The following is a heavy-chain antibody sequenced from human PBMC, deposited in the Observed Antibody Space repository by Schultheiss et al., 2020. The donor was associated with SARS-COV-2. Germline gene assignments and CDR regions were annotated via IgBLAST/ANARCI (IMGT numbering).Heavy chain of an antibody. Sequence: SVKVSCKASGGTFSSYAISWVRQAPGQGLEWMGRINPNSGGTNYAQKFQERVTITRDMSTSTAYMELSSLRSEDTAVYYCARDPSDYYDSSGYYFFLGFDYWGQGTLVTVSS. D-gene: IGHD3-22*01. J-gene: IGHJ4*02. CDR2: INPNSGGT. CDR1: GGTFSSYA. CDR3: ARDPSDYYDSSGYYFFLGFDY. V-gene: IGHV1-69*10.